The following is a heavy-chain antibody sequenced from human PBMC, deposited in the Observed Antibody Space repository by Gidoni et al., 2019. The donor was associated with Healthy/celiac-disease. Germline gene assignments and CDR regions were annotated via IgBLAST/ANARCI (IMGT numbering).Heavy chain of an antibody. CDR1: GGSISSSSSY. V-gene: IGHV4-39*07. J-gene: IGHJ6*02. CDR3: AREGIRGRYSRNYYYGMDV. CDR2: IYYSGST. D-gene: IGHD6-13*01. Sequence: QLQLQESGPGLVKPSETLSLTCTVSGGSISSSSSYWGWIRQPPGKGLEWIGSIYYSGSTYYNPSLKSRVTISVDTSKNQFSLKLSSVTAADTAVYYCAREGIRGRYSRNYYYGMDVWGQGTTVTVSS.